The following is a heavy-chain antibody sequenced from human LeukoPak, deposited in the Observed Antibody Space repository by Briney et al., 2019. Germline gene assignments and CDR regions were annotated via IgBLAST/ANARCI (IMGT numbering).Heavy chain of an antibody. CDR1: GGSISSYY. Sequence: PSETLSLTCTVSGGSISSYYWSWIRQPAGKGLEWIGRIYTSGSTNYNPSLKSRVTISVDTSKNQFSLKLSSVTAADTAVYYCAREHKDYYDSSGYYNWFDPWGQGTLVTVSS. CDR3: AREHKDYYDSSGYYNWFDP. J-gene: IGHJ5*02. V-gene: IGHV4-4*07. D-gene: IGHD3-22*01. CDR2: IYTSGST.